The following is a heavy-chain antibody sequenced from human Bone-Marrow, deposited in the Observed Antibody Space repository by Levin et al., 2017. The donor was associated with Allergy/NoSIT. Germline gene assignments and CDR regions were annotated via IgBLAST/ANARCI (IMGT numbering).Heavy chain of an antibody. CDR1: GGSIRSGGYS. D-gene: IGHD4-17*01. CDR3: ARGYGDYVYYFDY. Sequence: SQTLSLTCAVSGGSIRSGGYSWSWIRQPPGKGLEWIGYIYHSGSTYYNPSLKSRVTISVDRSKNQFSLKLSSVTAADTAVYYCARGYGDYVYYFDYWGQGTLVTVSS. CDR2: IYHSGST. J-gene: IGHJ4*02. V-gene: IGHV4-30-2*01.